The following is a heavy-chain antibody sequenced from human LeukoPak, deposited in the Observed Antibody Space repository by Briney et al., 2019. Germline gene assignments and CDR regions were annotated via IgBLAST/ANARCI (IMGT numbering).Heavy chain of an antibody. Sequence: PSETLSLTCTVSGGSISSYYWSLIRQPPGKGLEWIGYIYYSGSTNYNPSLKSRVTISVDTSKNQFSLKLSSVTAADTAVYYCARVDNYYGPFDPWGQGTLVTVSS. CDR2: IYYSGST. D-gene: IGHD3-10*01. J-gene: IGHJ5*02. V-gene: IGHV4-59*01. CDR3: ARVDNYYGPFDP. CDR1: GGSISSYY.